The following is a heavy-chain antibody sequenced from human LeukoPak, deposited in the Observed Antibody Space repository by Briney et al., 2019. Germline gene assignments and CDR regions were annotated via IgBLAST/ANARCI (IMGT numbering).Heavy chain of an antibody. CDR1: GGSISSSSYY. V-gene: IGHV4-39*01. Sequence: SETLSLTCTVSGGSISSSSYYWGWIRRPPGKGLEWIGSIYYSGSTYYNPSLKSRVTISVDTSKNQFSLKLSFVTAADTAVYYCARGSGYYDYVWGSYRHYYFGYWGQGTLVTVSS. J-gene: IGHJ4*02. D-gene: IGHD3-16*02. CDR2: IYYSGST. CDR3: ARGSGYYDYVWGSYRHYYFGY.